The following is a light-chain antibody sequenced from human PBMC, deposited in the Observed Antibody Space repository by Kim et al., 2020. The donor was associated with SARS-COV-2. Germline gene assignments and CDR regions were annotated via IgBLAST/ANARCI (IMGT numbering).Light chain of an antibody. Sequence: QSVLTQPASVSGSPGQSITISCTGTSSDVGSYNLVSWYQQHPGKAPKLMIYEVSKRPSGVSNRFSGSKSGNTASLTISGLQAEDEADYYCSSYTSTDTLVFGGGTKVTVL. J-gene: IGLJ2*01. V-gene: IGLV2-14*02. CDR2: EVS. CDR3: SSYTSTDTLV. CDR1: SSDVGSYNL.